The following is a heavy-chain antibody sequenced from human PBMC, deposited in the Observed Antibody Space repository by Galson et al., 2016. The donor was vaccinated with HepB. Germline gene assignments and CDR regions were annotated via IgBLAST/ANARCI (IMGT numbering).Heavy chain of an antibody. J-gene: IGHJ4*02. D-gene: IGHD3-16*01. CDR3: AKDLGVRGGGYYFDY. CDR2: ITGSGGST. Sequence: SLRLSCAASGFTFSSYAMSWVRQAPGKGLEWVSVITGSGGSTYYADSVKGRFTISRDNSKNTLYLQMNGLRAEDTAVYYCAKDLGVRGGGYYFDYWGQGTLVTVSS. V-gene: IGHV3-23*01. CDR1: GFTFSSYA.